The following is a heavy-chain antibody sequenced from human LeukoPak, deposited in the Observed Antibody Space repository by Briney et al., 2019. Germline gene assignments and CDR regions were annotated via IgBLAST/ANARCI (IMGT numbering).Heavy chain of an antibody. D-gene: IGHD2-15*01. Sequence: PGGSLRLSCAASGFTVSSNYMSWVRQAPGKGLEWVSVIYSDGRTYYADSVKGRFTISRDNSKNTLYLETNSLRAEDTAVYYCARNVGWFRFDYWGQGTLVTVSS. CDR3: ARNVGWFRFDY. CDR1: GFTVSSNY. CDR2: IYSDGRT. V-gene: IGHV3-53*01. J-gene: IGHJ4*02.